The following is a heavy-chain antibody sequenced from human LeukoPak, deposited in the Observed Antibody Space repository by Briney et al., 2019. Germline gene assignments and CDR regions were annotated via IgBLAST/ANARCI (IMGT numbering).Heavy chain of an antibody. Sequence: GGSLRLSCAASGFAFSSYAMSWVRQAPGKGLEWVSYISSSGTSIYYADSVKGRFTISRDNAKNSLYLQMNSLRADDTAVYYCARRYCSSTSCLIDYWGQGTLVTVSS. CDR2: ISSSGTSI. V-gene: IGHV3-48*03. CDR3: ARRYCSSTSCLIDY. J-gene: IGHJ4*02. D-gene: IGHD2-2*01. CDR1: GFAFSSYA.